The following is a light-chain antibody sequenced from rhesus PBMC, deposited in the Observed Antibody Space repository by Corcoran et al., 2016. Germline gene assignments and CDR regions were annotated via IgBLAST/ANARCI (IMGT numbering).Light chain of an antibody. CDR3: LRQNSYPPT. Sequence: DIQMTQSPSSLSASVGDTVTITCRASQGISSYLSWFQQKSGKAPKLRIYAASSLESGVPSRFSGIESGTEFTLTLDSLQPEDFAAYYCLRQNSYPPTFGGGTKVEIK. J-gene: IGKJ4*01. V-gene: IGKV1-28*01. CDR1: QGISSY. CDR2: AAS.